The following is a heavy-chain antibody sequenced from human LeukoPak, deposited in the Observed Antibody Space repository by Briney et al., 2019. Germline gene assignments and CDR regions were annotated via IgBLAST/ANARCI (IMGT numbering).Heavy chain of an antibody. Sequence: GGSLRLSCAASGFTFSSYAMSWVRQAPGKGLEWVSAISGSGGSTYYADSVKGRFTISRDNSKNTLYLQMNSLRAEDTALYYCARVSGYYGSGSYSIDAFDIWGQGTMVTVSS. CDR1: GFTFSSYA. CDR2: ISGSGGST. CDR3: ARVSGYYGSGSYSIDAFDI. V-gene: IGHV3-23*01. D-gene: IGHD3-10*01. J-gene: IGHJ3*02.